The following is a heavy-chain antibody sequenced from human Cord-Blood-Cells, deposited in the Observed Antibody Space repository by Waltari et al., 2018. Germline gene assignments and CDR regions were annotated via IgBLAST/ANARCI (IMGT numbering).Heavy chain of an antibody. Sequence: QLQLQESGPGLVKPSETLSLTCTVSGGSISSSSYYWGWIRQPPGKGLEWIGSIYYSGSTYYNPALKSRVTISVDTSKNHFSLKLSSVTAADTAVYYCARLNVPFYYDSSGYYYFDYWGQGTLVTVSS. D-gene: IGHD3-22*01. J-gene: IGHJ4*02. CDR2: IYYSGST. CDR3: ARLNVPFYYDSSGYYYFDY. V-gene: IGHV4-39*07. CDR1: GGSISSSSYY.